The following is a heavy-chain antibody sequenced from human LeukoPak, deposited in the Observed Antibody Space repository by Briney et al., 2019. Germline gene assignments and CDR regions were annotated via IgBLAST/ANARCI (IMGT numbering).Heavy chain of an antibody. CDR3: ARTYYDFWSGPSDAFNI. CDR2: IRYDGSSK. Sequence: GGSLTLSCAAFGFTFSSYGMHWVRQAPGKGLEWVAFIRYDGSSKYYADSVKGRFTISRDNSENTLFLQMNSLRLEDRAVYYCARTYYDFWSGPSDAFNIWSQGTMVSVST. D-gene: IGHD3-3*01. V-gene: IGHV3-30*02. CDR1: GFTFSSYG. J-gene: IGHJ3*02.